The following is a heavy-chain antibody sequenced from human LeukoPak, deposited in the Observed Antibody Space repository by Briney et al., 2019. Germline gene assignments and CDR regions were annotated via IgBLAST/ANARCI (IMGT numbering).Heavy chain of an antibody. CDR2: IYYSGST. J-gene: IGHJ3*02. Sequence: LRLSCAASGFTFSSYSMNWVRQPPGKGLEWIGYIYYSGSTYYNPSLKSRVTISVDTSKNQFSLKLSSVTAADTAVYYCASRLYCGGDCFAFDIWGQGTMVTVSS. CDR1: GFTFSSYS. CDR3: ASRLYCGGDCFAFDI. V-gene: IGHV4-30-4*08. D-gene: IGHD2-21*02.